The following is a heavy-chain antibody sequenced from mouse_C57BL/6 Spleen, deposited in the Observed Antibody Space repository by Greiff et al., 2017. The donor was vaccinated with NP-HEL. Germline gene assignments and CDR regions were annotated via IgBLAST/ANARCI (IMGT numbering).Heavy chain of an antibody. J-gene: IGHJ4*01. CDR3: TREGGIYGTLYAMDY. CDR1: GFTFSSYA. D-gene: IGHD2-1*01. Sequence: EVMLVESGEGLVKPGGSLKLSCAASGFTFSSYAMSWVRQTPEKRLEWVAYISSGGDYIYYADTVKGRFTISRDNARNTLYLQMSSLKSEDTAMYYCTREGGIYGTLYAMDYWGQGTSVTVSS. V-gene: IGHV5-9-1*02. CDR2: ISSGGDYI.